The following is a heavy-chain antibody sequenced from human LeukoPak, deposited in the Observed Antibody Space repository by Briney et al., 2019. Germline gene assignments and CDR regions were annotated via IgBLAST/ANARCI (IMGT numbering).Heavy chain of an antibody. CDR1: GFSLSSYA. CDR3: AKGCYYYDSADYFDY. D-gene: IGHD3-22*01. J-gene: IGHJ4*02. V-gene: IGHV3-23*01. Sequence: GGSLRLSCAASGFSLSSYAMSWVSQAPGKGLGWVSNLSGSSGNTDYADSVKGRVTISIDNSKNTLYLQMNSLRAGVMAVYHCAKGCYYYDSADYFDYWGQGTLVTVSS. CDR2: LSGSSGNT.